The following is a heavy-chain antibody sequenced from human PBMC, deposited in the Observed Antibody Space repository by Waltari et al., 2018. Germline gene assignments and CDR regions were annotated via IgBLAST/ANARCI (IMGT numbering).Heavy chain of an antibody. CDR3: ARFRESSPN. CDR2: IIPIFGTA. D-gene: IGHD3-10*01. Sequence: QVQLVQSGAEVKKPGSSVKVSCKASGSPFSSYAISWVRQAPGQGLEWMGGIIPIFGTANYAQKFQGRVTITTDESTSTAYMELSSLRSEDTAVYYCARFRESSPNWGQGTLVTVSS. V-gene: IGHV1-69*05. CDR1: GSPFSSYA. J-gene: IGHJ4*02.